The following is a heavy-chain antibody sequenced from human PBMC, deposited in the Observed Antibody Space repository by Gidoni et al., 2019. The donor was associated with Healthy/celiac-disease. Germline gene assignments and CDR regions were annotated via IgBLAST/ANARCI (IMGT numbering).Heavy chain of an antibody. D-gene: IGHD3-10*01. J-gene: IGHJ6*02. V-gene: IGHV1-69*01. Sequence: QVQLVQSGAEVKKPGSSVKVSCKASGGTFSSYAISWVRQAPGQGLEWMGGIIPIFGTANYAQKFQGRVTITAHESTSTAYMELSSLRSEDTAVYYCARVIPPRGLFTPHVYYYYGMDVWGQGTTVTVSS. CDR1: GGTFSSYA. CDR2: IIPIFGTA. CDR3: ARVIPPRGLFTPHVYYYYGMDV.